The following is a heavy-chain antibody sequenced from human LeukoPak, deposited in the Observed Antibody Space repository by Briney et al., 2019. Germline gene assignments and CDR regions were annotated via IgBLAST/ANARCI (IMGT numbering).Heavy chain of an antibody. CDR2: IYYSGST. J-gene: IGHJ6*02. CDR3: ARGEMATTYYYYYYGMDV. CDR1: GGSISSYY. D-gene: IGHD5-24*01. Sequence: TSETLSLTCTVSGGSISSYYWSWIRQPPGKGLEWIGYIYYSGSTNYNPSLKSRVTISVDTSKNQFSLKLSSVTAADTAVYYCARGEMATTYYYYYYGMDVWGQGTTVTVSS. V-gene: IGHV4-59*01.